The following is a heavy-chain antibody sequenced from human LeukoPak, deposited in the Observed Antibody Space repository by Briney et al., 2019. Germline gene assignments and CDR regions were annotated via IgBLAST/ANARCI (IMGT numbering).Heavy chain of an antibody. CDR3: AKDQDSYGAAYYFDY. D-gene: IGHD5-18*01. CDR2: ISYDGSNK. CDR1: GFAFSNNA. Sequence: GGSLRLSCAASGFAFSNNAMHWVRQAPGKGLEWVGGISYDGSNKYYADSVKGRFTISRDHSKNTLYPQMNSLRAEDTAVYYCAKDQDSYGAAYYFDYWGQGTLVTVSS. J-gene: IGHJ4*02. V-gene: IGHV3-30*18.